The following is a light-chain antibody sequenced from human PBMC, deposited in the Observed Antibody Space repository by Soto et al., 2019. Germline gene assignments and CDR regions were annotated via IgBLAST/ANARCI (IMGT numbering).Light chain of an antibody. CDR1: SGHSSNA. V-gene: IGLV4-69*01. CDR3: QTWGTGFWV. Sequence: QPVLTQSPSASASLGASVKLTCTLCSGHSSNAIVWHQQQPEKGPRYLMKINSDGSHSQGDGIPDRFSGSSSGAERYLTISSLQSEDEADYYCQTWGTGFWVFGGGTKLTVL. J-gene: IGLJ3*02. CDR2: INSDGSH.